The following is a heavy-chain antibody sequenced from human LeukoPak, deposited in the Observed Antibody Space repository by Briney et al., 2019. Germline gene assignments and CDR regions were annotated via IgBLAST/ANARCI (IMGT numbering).Heavy chain of an antibody. Sequence: GASVKVSCKASGYTFTGYYMHWVRQAPGQGLEWMGWINPNSGGTNYAQKFQGRVTMTRDTSISTAYMELSRLRSDDTAVYYCARDALDFWSGYYYMDVWGKGTTVTVSS. D-gene: IGHD3-3*01. CDR3: ARDALDFWSGYYYMDV. V-gene: IGHV1-2*02. CDR2: INPNSGGT. CDR1: GYTFTGYY. J-gene: IGHJ6*03.